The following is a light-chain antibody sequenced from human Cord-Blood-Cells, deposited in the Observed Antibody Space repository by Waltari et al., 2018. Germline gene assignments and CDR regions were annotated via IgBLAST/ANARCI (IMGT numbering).Light chain of an antibody. V-gene: IGKV1-39*01. Sequence: DIHMTQSPSSLSASVGDRVTITCRASQSISSYLNWYQQKPGKAPKLLFYSASILQSGVPSSFSVSGSGTAFTLTISCLQPEDFATYYCQQSYSTPYTFGQGTKLEIK. CDR2: SAS. J-gene: IGKJ2*01. CDR3: QQSYSTPYT. CDR1: QSISSY.